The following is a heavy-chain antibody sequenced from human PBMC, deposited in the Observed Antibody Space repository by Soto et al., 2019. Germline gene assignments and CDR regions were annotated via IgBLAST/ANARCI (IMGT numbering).Heavy chain of an antibody. Sequence: QVQVVQSGAEVKKPGSSVRVSCKASGGTSSSYAITWMRQAPGQGLEWMGGIIPILDTTDYAQKFQGRVTFTADESTSTVYMELSSLTSEDTAVYYCASGGTTVNRRFDFWGQGTLFNVSS. CDR3: ASGGTTVNRRFDF. CDR1: GGTSSSYA. V-gene: IGHV1-69*01. D-gene: IGHD4-4*01. CDR2: IIPILDTT. J-gene: IGHJ4*02.